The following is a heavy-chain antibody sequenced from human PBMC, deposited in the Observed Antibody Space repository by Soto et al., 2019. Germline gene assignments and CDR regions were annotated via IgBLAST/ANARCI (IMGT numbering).Heavy chain of an antibody. J-gene: IGHJ2*01. CDR1: GFTFSDYY. CDR2: ISSRSSYR. V-gene: IGHV3-11*06. D-gene: IGHD3-3*01. Sequence: QVQLVESGGGLVKPGGSLRLSCAASGFTFSDYYMSWIRQAPGKGLEWVSYISSRSSYRNYADSVKGRFTISRDDAQNSLYLQMNSLRAEDTAVYYRAKPPPFDWYFDLWGRGTRVTVSS. CDR3: AKPPPFDWYFDL.